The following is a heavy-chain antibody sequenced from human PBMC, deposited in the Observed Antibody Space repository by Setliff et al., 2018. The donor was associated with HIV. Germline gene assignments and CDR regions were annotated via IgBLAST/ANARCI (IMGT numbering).Heavy chain of an antibody. CDR2: IFPGDSDT. Sequence: GESLKLSCTGSGYSFTNYWIGWVRQMPGKGLEWMGIIFPGDSDTRYSPSFQGQVTISADTSISTAYLQWRSLKASDTAMYYCARQPGRAAMGRENYYYYYMDVWGKGTTVTVSS. CDR3: ARQPGRAAMGRENYYYYYMDV. CDR1: GYSFTNYW. D-gene: IGHD2-2*01. J-gene: IGHJ6*03. V-gene: IGHV5-51*01.